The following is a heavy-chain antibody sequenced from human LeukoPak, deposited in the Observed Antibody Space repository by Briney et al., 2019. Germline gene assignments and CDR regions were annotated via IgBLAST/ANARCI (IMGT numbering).Heavy chain of an antibody. Sequence: ASVKVSCKASGYTFTTYYMHWVRQAPGQGLEWMGIINPSGGSTSYAQKFQGRVTITRDTSTSTVYMELSSLRFEDTAVYYCARSDYCSSTSCYMHYWGQGTLVTVSS. J-gene: IGHJ4*02. D-gene: IGHD2-2*02. CDR3: ARSDYCSSTSCYMHY. CDR2: INPSGGST. V-gene: IGHV1-46*01. CDR1: GYTFTTYY.